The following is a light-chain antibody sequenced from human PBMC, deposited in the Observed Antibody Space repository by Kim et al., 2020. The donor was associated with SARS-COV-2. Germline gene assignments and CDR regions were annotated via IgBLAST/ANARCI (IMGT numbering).Light chain of an antibody. V-gene: IGKV1-5*03. CDR2: KAS. J-gene: IGKJ1*01. CDR1: QSISSW. CDR3: QQYNSYSWT. Sequence: DLQMTQSPYTLSASVGDRVTITCRASQSISSWLAWYQQKPGKAPKLLIYKASSLESGVPSRFSGSGSGTEFTLTISSLQPDDFATYYCQQYNSYSWTFGQGTKVDIK.